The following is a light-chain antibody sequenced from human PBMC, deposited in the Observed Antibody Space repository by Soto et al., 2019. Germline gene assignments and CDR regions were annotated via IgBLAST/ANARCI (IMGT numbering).Light chain of an antibody. J-gene: IGKJ4*01. CDR1: QSVGSY. V-gene: IGKV3-11*01. CDR3: QQRSNWPSLT. CDR2: DAS. Sequence: LTQTARTLTLPPGERPTRTFRASQSVGSYLAWYQHKPGQAPRLLISDASNRATGIPARFSGSGSETDFTLTISSLEPEDSAVYYCQQRSNWPSLTFGGGAKVDI.